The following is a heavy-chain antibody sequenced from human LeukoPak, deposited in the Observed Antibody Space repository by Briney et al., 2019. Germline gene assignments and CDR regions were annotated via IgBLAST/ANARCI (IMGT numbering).Heavy chain of an antibody. CDR2: IYYSGST. J-gene: IGHJ4*02. CDR1: GGSISSSSYY. V-gene: IGHV4-39*01. D-gene: IGHD2-15*01. CDR3: ARQTVVAANIDY. Sequence: SETLSLTCTVSGGSISSSSYYRDWIRQPPGKGLEWVGSIYYSGSTYYNPSLKSRVTISVDTSKNQFSLKLNSVTAADTAVYYCARQTVVAANIDYWGQGTLVTVSS.